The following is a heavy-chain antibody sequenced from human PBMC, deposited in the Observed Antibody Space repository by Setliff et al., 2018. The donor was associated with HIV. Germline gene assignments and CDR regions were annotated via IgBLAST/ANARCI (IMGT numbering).Heavy chain of an antibody. CDR1: GGFLSRSTYY. CDR2: LSSNGNT. J-gene: IGHJ6*02. Sequence: SETLSLTCTVSGGFLSRSTYYWGWIRQPPGKGLEWIGALSSNGNTYYNPSLKSRVTISVATSKNQFSLKLNSVTTADTAVYYCARSRTSSGYYGVTGYGMDVWGQGTTVTVSS. D-gene: IGHD3-22*01. V-gene: IGHV4-39*07. CDR3: ARSRTSSGYYGVTGYGMDV.